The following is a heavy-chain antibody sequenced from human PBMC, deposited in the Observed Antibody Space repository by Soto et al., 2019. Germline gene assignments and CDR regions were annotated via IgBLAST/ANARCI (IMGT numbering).Heavy chain of an antibody. D-gene: IGHD6-19*01. CDR2: IYHGGTT. V-gene: IGHV4-38-2*02. Sequence: SETLSLTCTVSGDSISSGSYWGWIRQPPGEGPEWIASIYHGGTTFYNPSLKSRVSISVDTSKNQFSLSLTSVTAADTATYYCARVHVMVVAGSTFDYCGQGTLGTVS. CDR3: ARVHVMVVAGSTFDY. J-gene: IGHJ4*03. CDR1: GDSISSGSY.